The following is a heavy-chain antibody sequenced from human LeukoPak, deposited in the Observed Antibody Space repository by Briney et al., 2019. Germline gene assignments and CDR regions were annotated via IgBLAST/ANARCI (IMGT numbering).Heavy chain of an antibody. V-gene: IGHV3-21*01. Sequence: GGSLRLSCAASGFTFSGSTMNWVRQAPGKGLEWVSFISTSSSYIYYADSVRGRFTISRDNAKNSLYLQMNSLRAEDTAVYYCARDRTGQQLISRKEYYYMDVWGKGTTVTISS. CDR2: ISTSSSYI. D-gene: IGHD4-11*01. J-gene: IGHJ6*03. CDR1: GFTFSGST. CDR3: ARDRTGQQLISRKEYYYMDV.